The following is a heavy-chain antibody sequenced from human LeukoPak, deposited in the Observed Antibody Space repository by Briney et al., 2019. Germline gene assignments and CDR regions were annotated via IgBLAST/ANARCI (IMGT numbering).Heavy chain of an antibody. Sequence: GASVKVSCKASGYTFTGYYMHWVRQAPGQGLEWMGWINPNSGGTNYAQKFQGRVTMTRDTSISTAYMELRSLRSDDTAVYYCARTPWVVVPAAIIHFDYWGQGTLVTVSS. J-gene: IGHJ4*02. V-gene: IGHV1-2*02. CDR1: GYTFTGYY. CDR2: INPNSGGT. D-gene: IGHD2-2*02. CDR3: ARTPWVVVPAAIIHFDY.